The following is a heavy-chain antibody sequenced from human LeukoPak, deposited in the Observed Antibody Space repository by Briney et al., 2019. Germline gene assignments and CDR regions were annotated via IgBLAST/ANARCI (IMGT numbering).Heavy chain of an antibody. CDR2: ISHTGDII. D-gene: IGHD1-1*01. CDR1: GGSLSNYY. Sequence: SETLSLTCAVYGGSLSNYYWTWIRQTPGRGLEWIGEISHTGDIINYNPSLKSRVTISVDSSKKQFSLRVTSLTAADTGVYFCARVPDITARPCDTWGPGTLVTVSS. V-gene: IGHV4-34*01. CDR3: ARVPDITARPCDT. J-gene: IGHJ1*01.